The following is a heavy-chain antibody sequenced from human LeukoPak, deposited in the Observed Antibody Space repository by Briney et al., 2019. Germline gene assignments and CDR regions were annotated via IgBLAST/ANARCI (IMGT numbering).Heavy chain of an antibody. V-gene: IGHV1-8*02. CDR1: GHSFTSYD. CDR3: ARSNFGGNVHFDY. Sequence: PSVKVPCKVCGHSFTSYDINWVRQASAQAFEWIGRMNPNTGDADYTQKFKGRVTFTRDTSTRTAYMEVNSLRSEDTAVYYYARSNFGGNVHFDYWGQGTLVTVSS. CDR2: MNPNTGDA. D-gene: IGHD4-23*01. J-gene: IGHJ4*02.